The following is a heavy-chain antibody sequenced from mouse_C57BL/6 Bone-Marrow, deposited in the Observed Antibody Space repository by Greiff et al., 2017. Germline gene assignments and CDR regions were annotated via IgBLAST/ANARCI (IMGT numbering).Heavy chain of an antibody. D-gene: IGHD2-4*01. Sequence: QVQLKQPGAELVKPGASVKLSCKASGYTFTSYWMHWVKQRPGQGLEWIGMIHPNSGSTNYNEKFKSKATLTVDKSSSTAYMQLSSLTSEDAAVYYCARPFYYDYGAYWGQGTLVTVSA. CDR2: IHPNSGST. CDR3: ARPFYYDYGAY. J-gene: IGHJ3*01. CDR1: GYTFTSYW. V-gene: IGHV1-64*01.